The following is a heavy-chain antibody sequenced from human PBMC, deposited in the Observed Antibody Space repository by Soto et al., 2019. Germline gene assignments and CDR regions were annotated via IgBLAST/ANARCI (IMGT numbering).Heavy chain of an antibody. J-gene: IGHJ4*02. V-gene: IGHV1-69*04. CDR2: IIPILGIA. D-gene: IGHD2-21*01. CDR3: AREGGYCGGDCYDY. CDR1: GGTFSSYA. Sequence: ASVKVSCKASGGTFSSYAISWVRQAPGQGLEWMGRIIPILGIANYAQKFQGRVTITADKSTSTAYMELSSLRSEDTAVYYCAREGGYCGGDCYDYWGQGTLVTFSS.